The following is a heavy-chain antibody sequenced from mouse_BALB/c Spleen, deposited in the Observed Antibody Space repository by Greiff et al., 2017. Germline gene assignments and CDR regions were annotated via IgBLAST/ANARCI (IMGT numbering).Heavy chain of an antibody. Sequence: EVQLQQSGPELVKPGASVKISCKASGYTFTDYNMHWVKQSHGKSLEWIGYIYPYNGGTGYNQKFKSKATLTVDNSSSTAYMELRSLTSEDSAVYYCATTMISSFDYWGQGTTLTVSS. D-gene: IGHD2-4*01. J-gene: IGHJ2*01. CDR3: ATTMISSFDY. CDR2: IYPYNGGT. V-gene: IGHV1S29*02. CDR1: GYTFTDYN.